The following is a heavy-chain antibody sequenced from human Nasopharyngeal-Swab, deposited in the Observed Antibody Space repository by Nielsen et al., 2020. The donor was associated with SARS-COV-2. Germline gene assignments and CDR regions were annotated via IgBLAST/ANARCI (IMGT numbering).Heavy chain of an antibody. CDR2: IGDKDHNYAT. CDR3: TTDFYFDY. Sequence: GESLKISCAASGFIFSASAMHWVRQAPGKGLEWLGRIGDKDHNYATTHGASVKGRFTISRDDSKNTAFLQMDSLKTEDTALYYCTTDFYFDYWGQGTLVTVSS. J-gene: IGHJ4*02. CDR1: GFIFSASA. V-gene: IGHV3-73*01.